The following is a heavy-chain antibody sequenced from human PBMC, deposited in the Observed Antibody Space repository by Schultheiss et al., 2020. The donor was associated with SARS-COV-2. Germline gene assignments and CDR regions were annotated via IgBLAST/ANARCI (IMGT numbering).Heavy chain of an antibody. Sequence: SETLSLTCTVSGGSISSYYWSWIRQPPGKGLEWIGSIYHSGSTYYNPSLKSRVTISVDTSKNQFSLKLSSVTAADTAVYYCARVGGYSYGRNGYYYYYGMDVWGQGTTVTVSS. D-gene: IGHD5-18*01. CDR1: GGSISSYY. CDR3: ARVGGYSYGRNGYYYYYGMDV. J-gene: IGHJ6*02. CDR2: IYHSGST. V-gene: IGHV4-59*12.